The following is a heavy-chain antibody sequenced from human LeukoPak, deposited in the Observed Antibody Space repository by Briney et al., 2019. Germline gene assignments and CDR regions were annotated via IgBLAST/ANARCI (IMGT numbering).Heavy chain of an antibody. D-gene: IGHD3-22*01. CDR2: ISSSSSYT. CDR1: GFSFSTYA. Sequence: GGTLRLSCAASGFSFSTYAMTWVRQAPGKGLEWVSYISSSSSYTNYADSVKGRFTISRDNAKNSLYLQMNSLRAEDTAVYYCARDMPYYYDSRSKGAGGFDYWGQGTLVTVSS. CDR3: ARDMPYYYDSRSKGAGGFDY. V-gene: IGHV3-21*05. J-gene: IGHJ4*02.